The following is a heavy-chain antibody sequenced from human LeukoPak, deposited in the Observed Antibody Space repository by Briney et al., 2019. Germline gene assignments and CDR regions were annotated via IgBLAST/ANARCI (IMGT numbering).Heavy chain of an antibody. V-gene: IGHV1-69*01. Sequence: SVKVSCKASGGTFSRYAISWVRQAPGQGLEWMGGIIPTFGIANYAQKFQGRVTITADESTSTAYMELSSLRSEDTAVYYCARDRPYTGGWRGFDYWGQGTLVTVSS. CDR1: GGTFSRYA. CDR3: ARDRPYTGGWRGFDY. CDR2: IIPTFGIA. J-gene: IGHJ4*02. D-gene: IGHD6-19*01.